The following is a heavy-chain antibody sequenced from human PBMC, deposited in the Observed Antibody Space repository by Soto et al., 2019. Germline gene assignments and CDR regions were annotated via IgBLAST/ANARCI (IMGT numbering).Heavy chain of an antibody. J-gene: IGHJ4*02. CDR1: GFSFSTSGVG. CDR2: IYRDDDK. D-gene: IGHD1-1*01. Sequence: SGPTLVNPTQTLTLTCAFSGFSFSTSGVGVGWIRQPPGKALEWLALIYRDDDKRYSPSLKSRLTITKDTSKNQVVLTMTNMDPLDTATYYCAYIRAGLWNLVSFDYWGPGSLVTVSS. V-gene: IGHV2-5*02. CDR3: AYIRAGLWNLVSFDY.